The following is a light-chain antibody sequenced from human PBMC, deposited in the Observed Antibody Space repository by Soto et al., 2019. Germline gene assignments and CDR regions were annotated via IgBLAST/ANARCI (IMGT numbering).Light chain of an antibody. CDR1: QGIGDY. V-gene: IGKV1-9*01. CDR3: QQLNSYSPRLI. Sequence: SQLTQSPSSLSASVGDRVTITCRASQGIGDYLAWYQQKPGKAPKLLIYGASTLQSGIPSRFSGRGSGTDFTLTISSLQPEDFATYYCQQLNSYSPRLIFGGGTKVDIK. CDR2: GAS. J-gene: IGKJ4*01.